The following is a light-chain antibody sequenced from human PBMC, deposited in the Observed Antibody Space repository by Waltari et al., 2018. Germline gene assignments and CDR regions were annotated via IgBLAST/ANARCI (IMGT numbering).Light chain of an antibody. CDR1: NIGSIS. CDR3: QVWDTGSDHVI. Sequence: SYVLTQPPSVSVAPGETARISCGGNNIGSISVHWYQQKAGQAPVLGMSYVADRPSGIPERFSGSNSGNTATLTINRVEVGDEADYYCQVWDTGSDHVIFGGGTKLTV. CDR2: YVA. J-gene: IGLJ2*01. V-gene: IGLV3-21*04.